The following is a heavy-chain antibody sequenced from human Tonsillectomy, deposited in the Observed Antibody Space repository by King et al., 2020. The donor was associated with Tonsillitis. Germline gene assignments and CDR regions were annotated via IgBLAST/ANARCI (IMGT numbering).Heavy chain of an antibody. CDR2: IIPIFGTA. J-gene: IGHJ5*02. Sequence: QLVQSGAEVKKPGSSVKVSCKASGGTLSNYAITWVRQAPGQGLDLMGGIIPIFGTADYAQKFLGRVTITADKSTSTAYMELSSLRSDDTAVYYCAGGKCSNGSCYDWFDPWGQGTLVTVSS. CDR3: AGGKCSNGSCYDWFDP. V-gene: IGHV1-69*06. D-gene: IGHD2-15*01. CDR1: GGTLSNYA.